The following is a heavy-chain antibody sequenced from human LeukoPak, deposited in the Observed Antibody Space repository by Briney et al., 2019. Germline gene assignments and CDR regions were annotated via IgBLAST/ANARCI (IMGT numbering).Heavy chain of an antibody. CDR3: ARARRVPAALGYFDY. V-gene: IGHV1-2*02. Sequence: ASVKVSCKASGYTFTGYYMHWVRQAPGQGLEWMGWINPNSGGTNYAQKFQGRVTMTRDTSISTAYMELSRLRSDDTAVYYCARARRVPAALGYFDYWGQGTLVTVSS. J-gene: IGHJ4*02. D-gene: IGHD2-2*01. CDR2: INPNSGGT. CDR1: GYTFTGYY.